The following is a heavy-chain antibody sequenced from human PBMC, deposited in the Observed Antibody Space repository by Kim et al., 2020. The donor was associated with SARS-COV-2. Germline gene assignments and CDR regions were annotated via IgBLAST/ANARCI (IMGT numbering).Heavy chain of an antibody. CDR2: IYYSGST. V-gene: IGHV4-59*13. CDR3: ARGLGSSVCT. J-gene: IGHJ5*02. Sequence: SETLSLTCTVSGGSISSYYWSWIRQPPGKGLEWIGYIYYSGSTNYNPSLKSRVTISVDTSKNQFSLKLSSVTAADTAVYYCARGLGSSVCTWGQGTLVT. CDR1: GGSISSYY. D-gene: IGHD6-19*01.